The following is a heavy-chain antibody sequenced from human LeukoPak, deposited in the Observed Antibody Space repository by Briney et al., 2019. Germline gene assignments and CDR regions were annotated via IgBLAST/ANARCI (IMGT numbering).Heavy chain of an antibody. D-gene: IGHD3-16*02. CDR1: GDSIGSYY. Sequence: PSETLSLTCSVSGDSIGSYYWTWIRQSPGKGLEWIGYIYCSGSTNYSPSLKSRVTISVDTSNNQFSLQLRSVTAADTAIYYCARGRARDGSYPWLDSWGQGTLVTVSS. J-gene: IGHJ5*01. V-gene: IGHV4-59*01. CDR3: ARGRARDGSYPWLDS. CDR2: IYCSGST.